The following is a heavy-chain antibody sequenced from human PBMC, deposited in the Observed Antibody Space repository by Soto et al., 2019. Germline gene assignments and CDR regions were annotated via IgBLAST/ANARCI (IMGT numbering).Heavy chain of an antibody. J-gene: IGHJ6*02. CDR3: ARSRDGYSFYFYYGMDG. D-gene: IGHD4-4*01. V-gene: IGHV3-30*03. Sequence: GGSLRLSCAASGFTFTSYGMHWVRQAPGKGLEWMALILHDGSAEYYADSVKGRLTISRDNSKNTLYLQMNSLRAEDTAVYYCARSRDGYSFYFYYGMDGWGQGTTVTVSS. CDR2: ILHDGSAE. CDR1: GFTFTSYG.